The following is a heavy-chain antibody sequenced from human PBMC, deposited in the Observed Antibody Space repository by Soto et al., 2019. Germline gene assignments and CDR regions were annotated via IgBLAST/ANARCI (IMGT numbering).Heavy chain of an antibody. CDR3: ARRDCSGGSCHQNYYYMDV. CDR2: INWNGGST. J-gene: IGHJ6*03. V-gene: IGHV3-20*01. CDR1: GFTFDDYG. Sequence: GGSLRLSCAASGFTFDDYGMSWVRQDPGKGLEWVSGINWNGGSTGYADSVKGRFTISRDNAKNSLYLQMNRLRAEDTALYHCARRDCSGGSCHQNYYYMDVWGKGTTVTVSS. D-gene: IGHD2-15*01.